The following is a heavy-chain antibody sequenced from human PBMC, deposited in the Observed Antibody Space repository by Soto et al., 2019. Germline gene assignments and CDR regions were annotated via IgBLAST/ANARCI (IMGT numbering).Heavy chain of an antibody. Sequence: QVQLVESGGGVVQPGKSLRLSCAASGFTFMSYGLHWARQAPGKGLEWVAIISHDGSRKYYAESVKGRFTISRDNSKKTLYVQINSLRTEDTAVYYFARGGGDYGDFFDYWCHGTLVTVSS. D-gene: IGHD4-17*01. CDR2: ISHDGSRK. CDR1: GFTFMSYG. V-gene: IGHV3-33*05. J-gene: IGHJ4*01. CDR3: ARGGGDYGDFFDY.